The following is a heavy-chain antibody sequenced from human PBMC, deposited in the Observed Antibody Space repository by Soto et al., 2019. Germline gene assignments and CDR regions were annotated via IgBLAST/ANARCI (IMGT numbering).Heavy chain of an antibody. CDR2: INPNSGGT. CDR1: GYTFTGYY. V-gene: IGHV1-2*04. Sequence: ASVKVSCKASGYTFTGYYMHWVRQAPGQGLEWMGWINPNSGGTNYAQKFQGWVTMTRDTSISTAYMELSRLRSDDTAVYYCARGVRASDFWSGNYYYYMDVWGKGTTVTVSS. J-gene: IGHJ6*03. D-gene: IGHD3-3*01. CDR3: ARGVRASDFWSGNYYYYMDV.